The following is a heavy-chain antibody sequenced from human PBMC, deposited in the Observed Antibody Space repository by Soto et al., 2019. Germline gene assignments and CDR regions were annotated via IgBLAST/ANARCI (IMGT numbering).Heavy chain of an antibody. J-gene: IGHJ6*02. CDR3: ARPRSGSYYYGMDV. Sequence: QVQLVQSGAEVKKPGASVKVSCKASGYTFTSYDINWVRQATGQGLEWMGWMNPNSGNTGYAQTFQGRVTMTRNTSIITAYMELSSLRSAVTAVYYCARPRSGSYYYGMDVWGQGTAVTVSS. CDR2: MNPNSGNT. D-gene: IGHD3-3*01. V-gene: IGHV1-8*01. CDR1: GYTFTSYD.